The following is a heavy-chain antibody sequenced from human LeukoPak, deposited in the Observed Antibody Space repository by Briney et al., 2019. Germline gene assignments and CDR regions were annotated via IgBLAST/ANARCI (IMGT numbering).Heavy chain of an antibody. CDR1: GFIFRDYA. V-gene: IGHV3-23*01. CDR2: LRGDGET. Sequence: GGSLRLSCVASGFIFRDYAMSWVRQAPAGGLEWVSSLRGDGETFYTDSVKGRFTLSRDHSRNTVYLQLSNLRVEDTAVYYCAKASWVSSADAVLWGQGTLVTVS. J-gene: IGHJ4*02. CDR3: AKASWVSSADAVL. D-gene: IGHD3-16*01.